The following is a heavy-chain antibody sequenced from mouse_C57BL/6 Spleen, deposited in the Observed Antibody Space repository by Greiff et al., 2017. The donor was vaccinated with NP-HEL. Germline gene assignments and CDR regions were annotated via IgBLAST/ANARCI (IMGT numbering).Heavy chain of an antibody. CDR3: ARDSGGYPRFAY. V-gene: IGHV5-4*01. CDR1: GFTFSSYA. J-gene: IGHJ3*01. Sequence: EVHLVESGGGLVKPGGSLKLSCAASGFTFSSYAMSWVRQTPEKRLEWVATISDGGSYTYYPDNVKGRFTISRDNAKNNLYLQMSHLKSEDTAMYYCARDSGGYPRFAYWGQGTLVTVSA. CDR2: ISDGGSYT. D-gene: IGHD2-2*01.